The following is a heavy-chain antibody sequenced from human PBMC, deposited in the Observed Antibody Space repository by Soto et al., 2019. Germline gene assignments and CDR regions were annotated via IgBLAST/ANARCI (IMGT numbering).Heavy chain of an antibody. D-gene: IGHD2-2*01. CDR1: GGTFSSYT. Sequence: ASVKVSCKASGGTFSSYTISWVRQAPGQGLEWMGRIIPILGIANYAQKFQGRVTITADKSTSTAYMELSSLRSEDTAVYYCARDLIGYLSSTSCPPRGAFDIWGQGTMVTVAS. CDR3: ARDLIGYLSSTSCPPRGAFDI. CDR2: IIPILGIA. V-gene: IGHV1-69*04. J-gene: IGHJ3*02.